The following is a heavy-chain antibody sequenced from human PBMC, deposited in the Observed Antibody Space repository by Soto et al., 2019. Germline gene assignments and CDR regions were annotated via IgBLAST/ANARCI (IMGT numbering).Heavy chain of an antibody. CDR1: GFTFSSYG. Sequence: GGSLRLSCAASGFTFSSYGMHWVRQAPGKGLEWVAVISYDGSNKYYADSVKGRFTISRDNSKNTLYLQMNSLRAEDTAVYYCAKDAAGRSSSWYYFDYWGQGTLVTVSS. CDR3: AKDAAGRSSSWYYFDY. J-gene: IGHJ4*02. CDR2: ISYDGSNK. D-gene: IGHD6-13*01. V-gene: IGHV3-30*18.